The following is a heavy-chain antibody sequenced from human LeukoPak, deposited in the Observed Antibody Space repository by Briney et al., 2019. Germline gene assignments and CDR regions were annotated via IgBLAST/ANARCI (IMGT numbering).Heavy chain of an antibody. CDR1: GDSMRSHY. V-gene: IGHV4-59*11. J-gene: IGHJ6*03. CDR3: ARDSYYDSSTYYRYMDV. Sequence: PSETLSLTCVVSGDSMRSHYWTWIRQPPGKGLEWIGYIYYSGSTNSNPSLQSRVTMSVDTSKNQFSLKLRSVTAADTAVYYCARDSYYDSSTYYRYMDVWGAGTTVTVPS. D-gene: IGHD3-22*01. CDR2: IYYSGST.